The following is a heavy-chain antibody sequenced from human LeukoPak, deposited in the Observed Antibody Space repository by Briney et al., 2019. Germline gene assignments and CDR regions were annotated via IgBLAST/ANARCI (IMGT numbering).Heavy chain of an antibody. D-gene: IGHD6-13*01. CDR3: ARDRGYSSSWYWFDP. CDR2: INPNSGGT. J-gene: IGHJ5*02. Sequence: ASVKVSCKASGYTFTDYCIHWVRQAPGQGLEWMGWINPNSGGTNYAQKFQGRVTMTRDTSISTAYMELSRLRSDDTAVYYCARDRGYSSSWYWFDPWGQGTLVTVSS. V-gene: IGHV1-2*02. CDR1: GYTFTDYC.